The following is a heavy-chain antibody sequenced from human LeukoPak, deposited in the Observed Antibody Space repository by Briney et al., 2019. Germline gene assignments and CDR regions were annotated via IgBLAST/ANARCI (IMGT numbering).Heavy chain of an antibody. CDR2: ISGSGGST. CDR1: GFTFSSYV. V-gene: IGHV3-23*01. D-gene: IGHD6-19*01. J-gene: IGHJ4*02. Sequence: GGSLRPSCVASGFTFSSYVMSWVRQAPGKGLEWVSAISGSGGSTYYADSVKGRFTISRDNSKNTLYLQMNSLRAEDTAVYYCPKTAVANGGDYWGQGTLVTVSS. CDR3: PKTAVANGGDY.